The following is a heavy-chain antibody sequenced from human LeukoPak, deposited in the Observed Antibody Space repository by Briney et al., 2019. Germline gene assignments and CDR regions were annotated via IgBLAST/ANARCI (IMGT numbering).Heavy chain of an antibody. V-gene: IGHV3-74*01. D-gene: IGHD6-13*01. CDR1: EFTFSSYA. CDR2: ISSDGSNT. Sequence: GGSLRLSCAASEFTFSSYAMQWVRQAPGKGLVWVSRISSDGSNTVYADFVKGRFTISRDNAKKTLYLQMNSLRAEDTAVYYCATAIATSGGYWGQGTLVTVSS. J-gene: IGHJ4*02. CDR3: ATAIATSGGY.